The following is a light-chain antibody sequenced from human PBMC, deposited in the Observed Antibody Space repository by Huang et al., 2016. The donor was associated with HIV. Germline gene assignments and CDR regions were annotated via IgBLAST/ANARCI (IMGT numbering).Light chain of an antibody. CDR3: QQYNSYPYT. CDR1: QSISSW. V-gene: IGKV1-5*03. J-gene: IGKJ2*01. CDR2: KAS. Sequence: DIQMTQSPSTLSASVGDRVTITCRASQSISSWLAWYQQKPGKAPKPLIYKASSLESGVTARFSGSGSGTEFTLTISSLQPDDFATYYCQQYNSYPYTFGQGTKLEIK.